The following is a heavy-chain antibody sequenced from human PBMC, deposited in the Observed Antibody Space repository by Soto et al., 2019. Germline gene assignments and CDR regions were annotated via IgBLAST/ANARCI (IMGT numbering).Heavy chain of an antibody. V-gene: IGHV1-46*01. Sequence: GASVKVSCKASGYTFSRYYIHWVRQAAGQGLEWMGVINPSGGSTTHAQNFQGRVTMTRDTSTSTVYMEVSSLTSEDTAVYYCARRVGAGVLDYWGQGTLVTVSS. CDR3: ARRVGAGVLDY. D-gene: IGHD1-26*01. CDR1: GYTFSRYY. CDR2: INPSGGST. J-gene: IGHJ4*02.